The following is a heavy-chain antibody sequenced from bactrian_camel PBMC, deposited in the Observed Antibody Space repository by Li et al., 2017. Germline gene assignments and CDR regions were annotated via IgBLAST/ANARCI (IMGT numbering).Heavy chain of an antibody. V-gene: IGHV3S9*01. CDR3: VAARYCKTAADLDRYLEV. Sequence: HVQLVESGGGSVQAGGSLRLTCAASRSAYRRYCMGWFRQTPGQRREGIATLDHDGRITYTPSVRGRFTISRDNAEGTVYLEMNSLKVEDTAMYYCVAARYCKTAADLDRYLEVGGHGTQVTVS. D-gene: IGHD5*01. CDR2: LDHDGRI. CDR1: RSAYRRYC. J-gene: IGHJ2*01.